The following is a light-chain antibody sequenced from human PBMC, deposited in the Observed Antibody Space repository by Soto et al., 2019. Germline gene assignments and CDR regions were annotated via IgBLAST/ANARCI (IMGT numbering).Light chain of an antibody. CDR2: DND. J-gene: IGLJ1*01. Sequence: QSVLTQSPSMSGAPGQKVTISCSGSSSNIGNNYVSWYRQFPGTAPKLVIYDNDKRPSGIPDRFSGSRSGTSATLGITGLQTGDEADYYCGTWDGSLSADVFGTGTKVTVL. V-gene: IGLV1-51*01. CDR1: SSNIGNNY. CDR3: GTWDGSLSADV.